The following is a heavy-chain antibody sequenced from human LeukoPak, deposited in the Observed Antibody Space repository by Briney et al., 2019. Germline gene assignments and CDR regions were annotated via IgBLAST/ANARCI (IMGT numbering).Heavy chain of an antibody. Sequence: ASVKVSCKASGYTFTSYYIHWVRQAPGQGLEWMGLINPSAGNTAYAQKFQGGGSMTSDTSTSTVYMELSSLRSEDTAVYYCARQKNDYGDYPDAFDIWGQGTMVTVSS. V-gene: IGHV1-46*01. CDR1: GYTFTSYY. CDR2: INPSAGNT. J-gene: IGHJ3*02. D-gene: IGHD4-17*01. CDR3: ARQKNDYGDYPDAFDI.